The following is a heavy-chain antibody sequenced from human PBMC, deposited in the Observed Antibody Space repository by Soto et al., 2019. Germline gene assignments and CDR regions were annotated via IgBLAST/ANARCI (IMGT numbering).Heavy chain of an antibody. CDR3: ARTGVSSSSKPFDY. J-gene: IGHJ4*02. CDR2: IILIFGTA. D-gene: IGHD6-6*01. Sequence: SVKVSCKASGGTFSSYAISWVRQAPGQGLEWMGGIILIFGTANYAQKFQGRVTITADESTSTAYMELSSLRSEDTAVYYCARTGVSSSSKPFDYWGQGTLVTVSS. V-gene: IGHV1-69*13. CDR1: GGTFSSYA.